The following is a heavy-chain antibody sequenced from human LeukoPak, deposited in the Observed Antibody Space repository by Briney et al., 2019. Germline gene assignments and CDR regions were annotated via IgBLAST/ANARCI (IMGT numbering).Heavy chain of an antibody. J-gene: IGHJ3*02. V-gene: IGHV3-30*04. D-gene: IGHD4-17*01. Sequence: GRSLRLSCAASGFTFSSYAMHWVRQAPGKGLEWVAVISYDGSNKYYVDSVKGRFTISRDNSKNTLYLQMNSLRAEDTAVYYCARDYGVIWGQGTMVTVSS. CDR2: ISYDGSNK. CDR1: GFTFSSYA. CDR3: ARDYGVI.